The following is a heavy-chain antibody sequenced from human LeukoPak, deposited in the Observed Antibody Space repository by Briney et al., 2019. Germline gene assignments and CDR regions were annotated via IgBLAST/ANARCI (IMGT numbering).Heavy chain of an antibody. D-gene: IGHD2-8*02. Sequence: GGSLRLSCAASGLTFSRHSMHWVRQAPGKGLEWVAVISYDGRNKYSTASVKGRFTISRDSSRNTVYLQINRLRSEDTAVYYCAKDQFRGGCTGAGCVYYFEHWGQGSRVTVSS. J-gene: IGHJ4*02. CDR1: GLTFSRHS. V-gene: IGHV3-30*10. CDR2: ISYDGRNK. CDR3: AKDQFRGGCTGAGCVYYFEH.